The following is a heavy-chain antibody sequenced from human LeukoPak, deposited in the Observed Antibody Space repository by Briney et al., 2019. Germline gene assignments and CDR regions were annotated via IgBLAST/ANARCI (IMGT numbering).Heavy chain of an antibody. Sequence: SETLSLTCTVSGGSISSSSYYWGWIRQPPGKGLEWIGSIYYSGSTYYNPSLKSRVTISVDTSKNQFSLKLSSVTAADTAVYYCARDGGARYLDYWGQGTLVTVSP. CDR2: IYYSGST. V-gene: IGHV4-39*07. D-gene: IGHD1-26*01. CDR1: GGSISSSSYY. CDR3: ARDGGARYLDY. J-gene: IGHJ4*02.